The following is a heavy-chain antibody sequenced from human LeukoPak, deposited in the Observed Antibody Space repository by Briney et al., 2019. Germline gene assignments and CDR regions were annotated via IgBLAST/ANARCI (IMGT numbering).Heavy chain of an antibody. CDR2: IIPIFGTA. CDR3: ARVCYDSSGYGDFDY. V-gene: IGHV1-69*13. CDR1: GGTFSIYA. J-gene: IGHJ4*02. D-gene: IGHD3-22*01. Sequence: ASVKVSFKVSGGTFSIYAISWVRQAPGQGLEWMGGIIPIFGTANYAQKFQGRVTITADESTSTAYMELSSLRSEDTAVYYCARVCYDSSGYGDFDYWGQGTLVTVSS.